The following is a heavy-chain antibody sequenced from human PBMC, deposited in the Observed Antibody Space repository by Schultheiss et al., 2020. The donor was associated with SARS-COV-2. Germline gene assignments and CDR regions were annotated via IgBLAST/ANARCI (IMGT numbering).Heavy chain of an antibody. CDR1: GFTFSYYY. J-gene: IGHJ6*02. CDR3: TTAPRDYYDSSGYYRSKYYYYGMDV. Sequence: GGSLRLSCAASGFTFSYYYMSGVRQAPGKGLEWVGRIKSKTDGGTTGYAAPVKGRFTISRDDSKNTLYLQMNSLKTEDTAVYYCTTAPRDYYDSSGYYRSKYYYYGMDVWGQGTTVTVSS. V-gene: IGHV3-15*01. CDR2: IKSKTDGGTT. D-gene: IGHD3-22*01.